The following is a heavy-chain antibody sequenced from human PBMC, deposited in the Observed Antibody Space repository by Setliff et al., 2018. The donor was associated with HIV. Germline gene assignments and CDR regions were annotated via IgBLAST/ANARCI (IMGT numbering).Heavy chain of an antibody. D-gene: IGHD3-9*01. CDR2: INPNSGDT. CDR1: GYTSTGYF. CDR3: AREYDVLTGYYISAFDI. V-gene: IGHV1-2*06. J-gene: IGHJ3*02. Sequence: ASVKVSCKASGYTSTGYFIHWVRQAPGQGLEWVGRINPNSGDTNFAQKFQGRITMTRDTSISTAYLELNRLRSDDTAVYYCAREYDVLTGYYISAFDIWGQGTMVTVSS.